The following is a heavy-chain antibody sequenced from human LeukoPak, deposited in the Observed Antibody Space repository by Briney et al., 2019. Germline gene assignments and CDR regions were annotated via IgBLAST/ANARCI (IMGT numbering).Heavy chain of an antibody. V-gene: IGHV5-10-1*01. J-gene: IGHJ4*02. CDR3: ARHSSSSNYCDS. CDR2: IDPSDSYT. CDR1: GYTFTNYW. Sequence: GESLKISCRGSGYTFTNYWITWVRQMPGKGLEWMGRIDPSDSYTNYSPSFQGHVTISTDKSISTAYLQWGSLKASDTAMYYCARHSSSSNYCDSWGQGTLVTVSS. D-gene: IGHD6-6*01.